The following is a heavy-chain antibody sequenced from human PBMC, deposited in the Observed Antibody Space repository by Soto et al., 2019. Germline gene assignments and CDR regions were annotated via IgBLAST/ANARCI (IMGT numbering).Heavy chain of an antibody. CDR2: VSGSGGSA. CDR1: GFTFSSYA. D-gene: IGHD1-1*01. J-gene: IGHJ4*02. Sequence: GGSLRLSCAASGFTFSSYAMNWVRQAPGRGLEWVSDVSGSGGSAYYADSVKGRFTISRDKSKNTLYLQMNSLRAEDTAVYYCAKAGGSATRYFDSWGRGTLVTVSS. CDR3: AKAGGSATRYFDS. V-gene: IGHV3-23*01.